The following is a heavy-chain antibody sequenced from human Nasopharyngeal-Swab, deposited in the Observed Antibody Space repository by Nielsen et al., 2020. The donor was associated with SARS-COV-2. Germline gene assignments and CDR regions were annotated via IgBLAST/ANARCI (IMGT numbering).Heavy chain of an antibody. CDR3: ARAAYSGSYYGAFDI. CDR1: GFTFSSYG. J-gene: IGHJ3*02. CDR2: IWYDGSNK. D-gene: IGHD1-26*01. Sequence: GGSLRLSCAASGFTFSSYGMHWVRHAPGKGLEWVAVIWYDGSNKYYADSVKGRFTISRDNSKNTLYLQMNSLRAEDTAVYYCARAAYSGSYYGAFDIWGQGTMVTVSS. V-gene: IGHV3-33*01.